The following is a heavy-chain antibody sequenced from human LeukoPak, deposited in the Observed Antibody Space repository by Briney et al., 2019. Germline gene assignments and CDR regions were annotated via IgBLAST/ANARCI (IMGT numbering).Heavy chain of an antibody. D-gene: IGHD2-15*01. CDR2: IYYSGST. Sequence: SETLSLTCTVSGGSIVSYYWSWIRQPPGKGLEWIGYIYYSGSTNYNPSLKSRVSISVGTSKNQFSLKLSSVTAADTAVYYCARVRKCSGGSCYPSGNWFDPWGQGTLVTVSS. CDR1: GGSIVSYY. V-gene: IGHV4-59*12. CDR3: ARVRKCSGGSCYPSGNWFDP. J-gene: IGHJ5*02.